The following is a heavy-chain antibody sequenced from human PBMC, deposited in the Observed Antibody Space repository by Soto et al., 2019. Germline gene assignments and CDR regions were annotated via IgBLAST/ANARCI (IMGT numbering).Heavy chain of an antibody. J-gene: IGHJ4*02. V-gene: IGHV3-21*06. CDR2: ISSTTNYI. CDR1: GFTFTRYS. CDR3: ARESEDLTSNFDY. Sequence: AGGSLRLSCAASGFTFTRYSMNWVRQAPGKGLEWVSSISSTTNYIYYGDSMKGRFTISRDNAKNSLYLEMNSLRAEDTAVYYCARESEDLTSNFDYWGQGTLVTVAS.